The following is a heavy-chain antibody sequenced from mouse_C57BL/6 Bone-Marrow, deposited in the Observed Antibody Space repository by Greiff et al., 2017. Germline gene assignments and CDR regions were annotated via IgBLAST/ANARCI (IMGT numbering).Heavy chain of an antibody. D-gene: IGHD2-5*01. CDR2: IWSDGST. CDR3: ARHVSNCYYAMDY. Sequence: VMLVESGPGPVAPSQSLSITCTVSGFSLTSYGVHWVRQPPGKGLEWLVVIWSDGSTTYNSALKSRLSISKDNSKSQVFLKMNSLQTDDTAMYYCARHVSNCYYAMDYWGQGTSVTVSS. J-gene: IGHJ4*01. CDR1: GFSLTSYG. V-gene: IGHV2-6-1*01.